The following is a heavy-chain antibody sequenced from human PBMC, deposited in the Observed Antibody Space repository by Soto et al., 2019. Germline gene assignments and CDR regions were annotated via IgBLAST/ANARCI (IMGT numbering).Heavy chain of an antibody. V-gene: IGHV4-4*07. Sequence: PPETLSLTCTVSGGSISSYYWSWIRQPAGKGLEWIGRIYTSGSTNYNPSLKSRVTMSVDTSKNQFSLKLSSVTAADTAVYYCARGYYDILTGHYYYYGMDVWGQWTTVTVS. D-gene: IGHD3-9*01. CDR2: IYTSGST. CDR3: ARGYYDILTGHYYYYGMDV. J-gene: IGHJ6*02. CDR1: GGSISSYY.